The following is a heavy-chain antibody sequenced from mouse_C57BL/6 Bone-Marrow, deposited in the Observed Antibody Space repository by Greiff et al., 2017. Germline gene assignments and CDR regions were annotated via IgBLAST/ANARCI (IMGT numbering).Heavy chain of an antibody. CDR1: GYTFTSYW. V-gene: IGHV1-69*01. Sequence: QVQLQQPGAELVMPGASVKLSCKASGYTFTSYWMHWVKQRPGQGLEWIGEIDPSDSYTNYNQKFKGKSTLTVDKSSSPAYMQLSSLTSEDSAVYYCAAIYYYGSSSYYYAMDYWGQGTSVTVSS. D-gene: IGHD1-1*01. CDR3: AAIYYYGSSSYYYAMDY. J-gene: IGHJ4*01. CDR2: IDPSDSYT.